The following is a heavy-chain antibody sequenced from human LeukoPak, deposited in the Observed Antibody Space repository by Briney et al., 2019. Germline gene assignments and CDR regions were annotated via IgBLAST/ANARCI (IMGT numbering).Heavy chain of an antibody. D-gene: IGHD6-19*01. V-gene: IGHV3-7*01. J-gene: IGHJ5*02. CDR2: IKQDGSEI. CDR3: ARAAAETGAFRDNWFDP. Sequence: GGSLRLSCAASGFTFSSFWMSWVRQAPGKGLEWVATIKQDGSEIYYVDAVKGRFTISRDNAKNSLFLQMNSLRAEDTAVYYCARAAAETGAFRDNWFDPWGQGTLVTVSS. CDR1: GFTFSSFW.